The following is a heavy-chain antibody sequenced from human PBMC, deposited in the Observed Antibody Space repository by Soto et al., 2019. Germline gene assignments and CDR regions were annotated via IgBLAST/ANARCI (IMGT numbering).Heavy chain of an antibody. D-gene: IGHD4-4*01. CDR3: AKDSNKYSSSLRGRYFDY. J-gene: IGHJ4*02. CDR2: ISGGGSNT. CDR1: GFHFSSYV. Sequence: EVQLLESGGGLVQRGGSLRLSCAASGFHFSSYVMAWVRQAPGKGLEWVSGISGGGSNTFYADSVKGRFTISRDNSKNTLRFQMNSLGDEDTAVYYCAKDSNKYSSSLRGRYFDYWGQGIGVTGSS. V-gene: IGHV3-23*01.